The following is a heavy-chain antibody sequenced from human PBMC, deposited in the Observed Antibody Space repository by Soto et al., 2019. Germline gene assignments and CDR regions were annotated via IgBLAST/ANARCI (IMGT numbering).Heavy chain of an antibody. CDR1: GYTFTSYA. V-gene: IGHV1-3*01. CDR3: ARDHKSIYSAAGNLWWFDP. D-gene: IGHD6-13*01. Sequence: QVQLVQSGAEVNKPGASVKVSCKASGYTFTSYAMHWVRQAPGQRLEWMGWINAGNGNTKYSQKFQGRVTITRDTSASTAYMELSSLRSEDTAVYYCARDHKSIYSAAGNLWWFDPWGQGTLVTVSS. CDR2: INAGNGNT. J-gene: IGHJ5*02.